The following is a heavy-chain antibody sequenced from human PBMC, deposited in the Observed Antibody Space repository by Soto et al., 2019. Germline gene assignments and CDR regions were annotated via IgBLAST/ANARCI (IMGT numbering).Heavy chain of an antibody. V-gene: IGHV3-23*01. CDR2: ISGSGSNT. J-gene: IGHJ4*02. CDR3: VKDMVY. CDR1: VFTFSSYA. D-gene: IGHD3-10*01. Sequence: LRLSFAASVFTFSSYAMSWVRQAPGKGLEWVSAISGSGSNTYYADSVKGRFTISRDNSKNTLYLQMDSLRAEDTALYYCVKDMVYWGQGALVTVSS.